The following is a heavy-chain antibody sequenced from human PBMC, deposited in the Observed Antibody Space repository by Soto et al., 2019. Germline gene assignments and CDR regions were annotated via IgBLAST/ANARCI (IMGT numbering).Heavy chain of an antibody. Sequence: SQTLSLTCAISGDSVFSNTAAWSWIRQSPSRGLEWLGRTYYRSQWYYDYAVSVRSRITINPDTSKNQFSLQLNSVPPEDTAVYYCAILDCSSTSCYFKHWGDGRLVTVSS. CDR3: AILDCSSTSCYFKH. J-gene: IGHJ1*01. CDR2: TYYRSQWYY. D-gene: IGHD2-2*01. V-gene: IGHV6-1*01. CDR1: GDSVFSNTAA.